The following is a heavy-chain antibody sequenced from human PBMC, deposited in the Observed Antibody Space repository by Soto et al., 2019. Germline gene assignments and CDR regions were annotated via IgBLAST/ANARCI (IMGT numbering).Heavy chain of an antibody. CDR2: INPSGGST. V-gene: IGHV1-46*01. CDR1: GYTFTSYY. J-gene: IGHJ6*02. Sequence: ASVKVSCKASGYTFTSYYMHWVRQAPGQGLEWMGIINPSGGSTSYAQKFQGGVTMTRDTSTSTVYMELSSLRSEDTAVYYCARVGQYYYGSGSYSEPYYYGMDVWGQGTTVTVSS. D-gene: IGHD3-10*01. CDR3: ARVGQYYYGSGSYSEPYYYGMDV.